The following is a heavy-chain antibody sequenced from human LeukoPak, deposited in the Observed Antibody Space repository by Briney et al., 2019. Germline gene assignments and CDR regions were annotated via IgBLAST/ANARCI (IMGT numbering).Heavy chain of an antibody. J-gene: IGHJ4*02. D-gene: IGHD4-17*01. V-gene: IGHV3-30*14. CDR1: GFSFTSYN. Sequence: GGSLRLSCAASGFSFTSYNFHWVRQAPGKGLKWLGFISYDGNIKYEDSVKGRFTISRDNSKNTLYLQMNSLRAEDTAVYYCARVSPNTVTTLQYFDYWGQGTLVTVSS. CDR2: ISYDGNIK. CDR3: ARVSPNTVTTLQYFDY.